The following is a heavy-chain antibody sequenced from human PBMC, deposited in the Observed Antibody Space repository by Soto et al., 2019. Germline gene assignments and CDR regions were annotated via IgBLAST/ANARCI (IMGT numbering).Heavy chain of an antibody. Sequence: VQLVQSGTEVKRPGASLKVSCKASGYTFTTYGISWVRQAPGQGLEWMGWVSAYNGHTNYAQNLQGRVIMTTDTSTTTAHMELRSLRFDDTAVYYCARDLLRDIAWPLTNGYYYGMDVWGQGTTVTVSS. V-gene: IGHV1-18*01. CDR3: ARDLLRDIAWPLTNGYYYGMDV. CDR1: GYTFTTYG. CDR2: VSAYNGHT. D-gene: IGHD1-1*01. J-gene: IGHJ6*02.